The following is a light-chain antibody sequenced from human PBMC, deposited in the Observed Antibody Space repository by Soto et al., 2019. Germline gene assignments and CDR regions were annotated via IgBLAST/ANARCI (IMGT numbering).Light chain of an antibody. CDR3: QQYGSSSWT. CDR1: QSVSSSY. J-gene: IGKJ1*01. CDR2: GAS. Sequence: EIVLTQSPGTLSLSPGERATLSCRASQSVSSSYLAWYQQKPGQAPRLLIYGASSRATGIPDRFSGSGSETDFTLTISRLEPEDFAVNYCQQYGSSSWTFGQGTRWKSN. V-gene: IGKV3-20*01.